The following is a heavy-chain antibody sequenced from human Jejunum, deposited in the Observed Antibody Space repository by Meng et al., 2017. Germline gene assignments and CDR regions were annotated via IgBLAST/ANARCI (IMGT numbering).Heavy chain of an antibody. J-gene: IGHJ4*02. V-gene: IGHV4-4*02. D-gene: IGHD3-22*01. CDR3: AKHGGYYQHY. CDR2: IDHRGSP. Sequence: QVPLQEPGPGLVKPSGTLSLPCTVSGDSITTNTYWSWVRQSPEKGLEWIGQIDHRGSPYYNPSLKSRVTMSVDKSKSQVSLQLTSVTAADTAVYYCAKHGGYYQHYWGQGTLVTVSS. CDR1: GDSITTNTY.